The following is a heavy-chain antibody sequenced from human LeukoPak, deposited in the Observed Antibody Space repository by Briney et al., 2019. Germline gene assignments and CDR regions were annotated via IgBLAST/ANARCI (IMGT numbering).Heavy chain of an antibody. V-gene: IGHV4-39*01. D-gene: IGHD2-21*02. CDR1: GGSISSSSYY. CDR3: ARVPVAYCGGDCSSDY. Sequence: SETLSLTCTVSGGSISSSSYYWGWIRQPPGKGLEWFGSIYYSGSTYYNPSLKSRVTISVDTSKNQFSLKLSSVTAADTAVYYCARVPVAYCGGDCSSDYWGQGTLVTASS. J-gene: IGHJ4*02. CDR2: IYYSGST.